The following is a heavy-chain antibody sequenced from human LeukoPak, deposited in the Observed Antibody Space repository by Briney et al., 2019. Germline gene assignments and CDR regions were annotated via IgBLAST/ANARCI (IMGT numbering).Heavy chain of an antibody. Sequence: EASVKVSCKASGYTFTSYYMHWVRQAPGQGLEWMGLINPSGGSTSYAQKFQGRVTMTRDMSTSTVYMELSSLRSEDTAVYYCARAKGQTGYYYYYMDVWGKGTTVTVSS. CDR3: ARAKGQTGYYYYYMDV. D-gene: IGHD3-10*01. J-gene: IGHJ6*03. CDR1: GYTFTSYY. CDR2: INPSGGST. V-gene: IGHV1-46*01.